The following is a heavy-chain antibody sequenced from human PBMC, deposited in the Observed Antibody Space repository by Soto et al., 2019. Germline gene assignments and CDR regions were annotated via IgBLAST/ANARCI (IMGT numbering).Heavy chain of an antibody. CDR2: TYYRSKWYY. J-gene: IGHJ6*02. Sequence: SQTLSLTCAISGDSDSSNSVAWNWIRQSPSRGLEWLGRTYYRSKWYYDYALSVKSRITINPDTSKNQFSLQLNSVTPEDTAVYYCARAQVPVAGIPYYYNGMAVWGQGTTVTVSS. CDR1: GDSDSSNSVA. V-gene: IGHV6-1*01. CDR3: ARAQVPVAGIPYYYNGMAV. D-gene: IGHD6-19*01.